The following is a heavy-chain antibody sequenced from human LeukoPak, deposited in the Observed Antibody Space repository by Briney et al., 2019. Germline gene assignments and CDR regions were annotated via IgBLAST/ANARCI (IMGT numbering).Heavy chain of an antibody. J-gene: IGHJ4*02. CDR3: ARTYYYDSSGYYPTPYYFDY. D-gene: IGHD3-22*01. Sequence: PSETLSLTCAVYGGSFSGYYWSWIRQPPGKGLEWIGEINHSGSTNYNPSLKSRVTISVDTSKNQFSLKLSSVTAADTAVYYCARTYYYDSSGYYPTPYYFDYWRQGTLVTVSS. V-gene: IGHV4-34*01. CDR2: INHSGST. CDR1: GGSFSGYY.